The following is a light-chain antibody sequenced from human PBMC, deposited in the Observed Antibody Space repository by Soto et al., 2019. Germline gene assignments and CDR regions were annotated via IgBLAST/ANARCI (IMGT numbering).Light chain of an antibody. J-gene: IGKJ1*01. V-gene: IGKV3-15*01. CDR3: QQYNNWPPWT. Sequence: EIVMTQSPTTLSVSAGERATLSCRTSQSVGSNLAWYQQKPGQAPRLLIYGASTRAAGIPARFSGSGSGTEFTLTISSLQSEDFAVYYGQQYNNWPPWTFGQGTKVEIK. CDR2: GAS. CDR1: QSVGSN.